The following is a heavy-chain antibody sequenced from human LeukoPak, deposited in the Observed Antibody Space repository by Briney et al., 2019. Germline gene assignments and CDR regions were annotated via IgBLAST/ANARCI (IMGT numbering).Heavy chain of an antibody. V-gene: IGHV1-69*01. J-gene: IGHJ4*02. CDR3: ARVGDCSSTSCYQVDDY. CDR2: IIPIFGTA. CDR1: GGTFSSYA. Sequence: SVKVSCKASGGTFSSYAISWVRQAPGQGLEWMGGIIPIFGTANYAQKFQGRVTITADESTSTAYMELSSLRSEDTAVYYCARVGDCSSTSCYQVDDYWGQGTLVTVSS. D-gene: IGHD2-2*03.